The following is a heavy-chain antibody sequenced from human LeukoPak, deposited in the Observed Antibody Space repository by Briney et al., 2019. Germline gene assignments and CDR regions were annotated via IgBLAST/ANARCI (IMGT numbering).Heavy chain of an antibody. CDR3: AKGYCSSTSCYADY. V-gene: IGHV3-9*03. CDR1: GFTFDDYA. J-gene: IGHJ4*02. CDR2: ISWNSGSI. Sequence: GRSLRLSCAASGFTFDDYAMHWVRQAPGKGLEWVSGISWNSGSIGYADSVKGRFTISRDNAKNSLYLQMNSLGAEDMALYYCAKGYCSSTSCYADYWGQGTLVTVSS. D-gene: IGHD2-2*01.